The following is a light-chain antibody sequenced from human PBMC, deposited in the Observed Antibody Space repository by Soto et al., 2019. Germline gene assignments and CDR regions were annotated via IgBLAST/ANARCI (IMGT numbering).Light chain of an antibody. V-gene: IGLV2-14*01. CDR2: GVS. CDR3: SSYTSSTTSYL. J-gene: IGLJ1*01. CDR1: SRDVGGYNY. Sequence: SDRTMRASGSGSPGQWITISCTGTSRDVGGYNYVSWYQQHPGKAPKLMIYGVSNRPSGVSNRFSGSKSGNTASLTISGLQAEDESEYYCSSYTSSTTSYLFGTGTNVTV.